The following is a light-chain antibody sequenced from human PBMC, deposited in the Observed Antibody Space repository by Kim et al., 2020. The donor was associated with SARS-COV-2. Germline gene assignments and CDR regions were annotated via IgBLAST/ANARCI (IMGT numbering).Light chain of an antibody. CDR1: HNVGKN. Sequence: LSVTPGAGPTGSCRHSHNVGKNLAWYQFQLGQPPRLLIYGAATRATGLPTRFSGSGSATQFTLTINSLQSEDFAVYYCQQYNDWHTFGQGTKLEI. J-gene: IGKJ2*01. CDR3: QQYNDWHT. CDR2: GAA. V-gene: IGKV3-15*01.